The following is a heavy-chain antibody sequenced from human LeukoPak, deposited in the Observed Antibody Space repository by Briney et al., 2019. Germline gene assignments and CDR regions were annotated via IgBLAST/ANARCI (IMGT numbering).Heavy chain of an antibody. J-gene: IGHJ4*02. CDR3: ARDGRGCTSLDN. D-gene: IGHD6-6*01. V-gene: IGHV4-59*12. CDR2: MYYSGST. Sequence: SETLSLTCTVSGASFSTYYWSWIRQPPGKGLEWIGYMYYSGSTNYNPSLKSRVTISVDTSKNQFSLKLSSVTAADTAVYYCARDGRGCTSLDNWGQGILVTVSS. CDR1: GASFSTYY.